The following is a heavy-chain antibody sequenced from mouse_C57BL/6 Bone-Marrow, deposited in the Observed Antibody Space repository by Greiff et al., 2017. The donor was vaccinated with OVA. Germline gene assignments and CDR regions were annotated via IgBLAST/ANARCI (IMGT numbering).Heavy chain of an antibody. D-gene: IGHD2-4*01. Sequence: VQLQQSGPGLVQPSQSLSITCTVSGFSLTSYGVHWVRQSPGKGLEWLGVIWSGGSTDYNAAFISRLSISKDNSKSQVFLKMNSVQADDTAIYYCARNDYAYAMDYWGQGTSVTVSS. CDR2: IWSGGST. V-gene: IGHV2-2*01. J-gene: IGHJ4*01. CDR1: GFSLTSYG. CDR3: ARNDYAYAMDY.